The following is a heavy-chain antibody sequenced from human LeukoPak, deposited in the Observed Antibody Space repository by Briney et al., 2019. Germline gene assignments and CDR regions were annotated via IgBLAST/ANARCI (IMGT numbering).Heavy chain of an antibody. CDR2: INHNGST. D-gene: IGHD1-26*01. CDR1: GGSFSGYY. J-gene: IGHJ4*02. CDR3: AKGGKWDVTPFDY. Sequence: SETLSLTCAVYGGSFSGYYWSWIRQPPGKGLEWIGEINHNGSTNYNPSLKSRVTISVDTSKNQFSLKLSSVTAADTAVYYCAKGGKWDVTPFDYWGQGTLVTVSS. V-gene: IGHV4-34*01.